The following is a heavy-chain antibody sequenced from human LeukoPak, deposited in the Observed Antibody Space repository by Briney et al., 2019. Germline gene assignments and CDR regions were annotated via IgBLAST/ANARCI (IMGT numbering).Heavy chain of an antibody. Sequence: GGSLRLPCAASGFTFSTYAMSWVRQIPGKGLEWVSAISGSDDGTYYADSVKGRFTISRDNAKNSLYLQMNTLRAEDTAVYYCAKDLQVYCGGYCYSEFDCWGQGTLVTVSS. CDR3: AKDLQVYCGGYCYSEFDC. V-gene: IGHV3-23*01. CDR1: GFTFSTYA. CDR2: ISGSDDGT. J-gene: IGHJ4*02. D-gene: IGHD2-21*02.